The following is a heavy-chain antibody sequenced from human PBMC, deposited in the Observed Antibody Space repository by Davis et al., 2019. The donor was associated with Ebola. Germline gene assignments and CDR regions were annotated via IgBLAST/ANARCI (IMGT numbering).Heavy chain of an antibody. J-gene: IGHJ4*02. D-gene: IGHD2-2*01. CDR3: ATGGSSDY. CDR1: GFTFSSYW. Sequence: GESLKISCAASGFTFSSYWMHWVRQAPGKGLVWISRINSDGSSTSYADSVKGRFTISRDNAKNTLYLQMNSLRAEDTAVYYCATGGSSDYWGQGTLVTVSS. V-gene: IGHV3-74*01. CDR2: INSDGSST.